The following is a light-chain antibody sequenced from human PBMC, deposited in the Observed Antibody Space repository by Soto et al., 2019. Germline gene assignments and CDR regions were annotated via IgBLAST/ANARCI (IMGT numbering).Light chain of an antibody. CDR2: GAS. CDR1: QSVSSN. CDR3: QQYGSSHWT. J-gene: IGKJ1*01. V-gene: IGKV3-15*01. Sequence: EIVMTQSPATLSVSPGERATLSCRASQSVSSNLAWYQQKPGQAPRLLIYGASTRATGIPARFSGSGSGTEFTLTISRLEPEDFAVYYCQQYGSSHWTFGQGTKVDIK.